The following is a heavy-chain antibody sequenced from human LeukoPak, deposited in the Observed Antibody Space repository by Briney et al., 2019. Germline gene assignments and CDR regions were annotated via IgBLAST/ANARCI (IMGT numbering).Heavy chain of an antibody. D-gene: IGHD6-19*01. CDR2: IYFSGST. J-gene: IGHJ5*02. V-gene: IGHV4-59*12. Sequence: PSETLSLTCTVSGGSISSYYWSWIRQPPGKGLEWIGYIYFSGSTNYNPSLKSRVTISVDTSKNQFSLRLSSVTAADTAVYYCARDGSGWSNWFDPWGQGTLVTVSS. CDR1: GGSISSYY. CDR3: ARDGSGWSNWFDP.